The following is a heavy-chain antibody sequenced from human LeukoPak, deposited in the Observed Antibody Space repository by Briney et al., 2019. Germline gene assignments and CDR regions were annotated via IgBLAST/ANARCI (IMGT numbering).Heavy chain of an antibody. CDR3: ANGGRSIAARIPFDY. Sequence: GSLRLSCAASGFTFSSYGMHWVRQAPGKGLEWVAVISYGGSNKYYADSVKGRFTISRDNSKNTLYLQMNSLRAEDTAVYYCANGGRSIAARIPFDYWGQGTLVTVSS. J-gene: IGHJ4*02. CDR2: ISYGGSNK. V-gene: IGHV3-30*18. D-gene: IGHD6-6*01. CDR1: GFTFSSYG.